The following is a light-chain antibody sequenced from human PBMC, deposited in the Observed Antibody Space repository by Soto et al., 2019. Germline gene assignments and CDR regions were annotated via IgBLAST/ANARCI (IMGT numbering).Light chain of an antibody. CDR3: CSYAGSNTLV. CDR1: SSDVGGYNY. CDR2: DVS. J-gene: IGLJ3*02. V-gene: IGLV2-11*01. Sequence: QSVLTQPRSVSGSPGQSVTISCTGTSSDVGGYNYVTWYQHHAGKAPKLRIYDVSKRPSGVPDRFSGSRSGNTASLTISGLQTEDEAEYFCCSYAGSNTLVCGGGTQLTVL.